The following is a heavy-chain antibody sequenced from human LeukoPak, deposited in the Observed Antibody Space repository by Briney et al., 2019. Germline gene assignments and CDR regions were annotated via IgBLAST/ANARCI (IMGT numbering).Heavy chain of an antibody. CDR2: IYYSGST. D-gene: IGHD6-13*01. Sequence: SETLSLTCTVSGGSISSYYWSWIRQPPGKGLEWIGYIYYSGSTNYNPSLKSRVTISVDTSKNQFSLKLSSVTAADTAVYYCARVKPLAAAGLDAFDIWGQGTMVTVSS. CDR1: GGSISSYY. J-gene: IGHJ3*02. V-gene: IGHV4-59*01. CDR3: ARVKPLAAAGLDAFDI.